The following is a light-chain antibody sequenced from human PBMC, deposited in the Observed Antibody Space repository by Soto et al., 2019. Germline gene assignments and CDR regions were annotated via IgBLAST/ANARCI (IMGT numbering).Light chain of an antibody. J-gene: IGLJ2*01. Sequence: QLVLTQSSSSSASLGASVKLTCTLSSGHSSYTIAWHQQQPGKAPRYLMKLERSGSYNKGSGVPDRFSGSSSGTDRYLTMSDLQSEDEAHYYCETWDRNTFVVFGGGTKLTVL. CDR2: LERSGSY. CDR1: SGHSSYT. V-gene: IGLV4-60*03. CDR3: ETWDRNTFVV.